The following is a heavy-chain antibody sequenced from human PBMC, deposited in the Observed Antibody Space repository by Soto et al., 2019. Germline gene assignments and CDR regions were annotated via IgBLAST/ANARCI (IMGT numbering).Heavy chain of an antibody. Sequence: QVQLQESGPGLVKPSGTLSLICAVSGGSISSSHWLSWVRQPPGKGLEWIGEIYHSGSTNYNPSLKLRVTTSVDKSKNQFSLKRSSVTAADTAVYYCAKSGYCTNGVCSGYAECFQHWGDGTLDTVSS. V-gene: IGHV4-4*02. CDR2: IYHSGST. J-gene: IGHJ1*01. CDR1: GGSISSSHW. CDR3: AKSGYCTNGVCSGYAECFQH. D-gene: IGHD2-8*01.